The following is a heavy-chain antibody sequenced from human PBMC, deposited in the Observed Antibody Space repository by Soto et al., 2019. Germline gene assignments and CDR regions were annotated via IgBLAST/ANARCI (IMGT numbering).Heavy chain of an antibody. J-gene: IGHJ4*02. D-gene: IGHD3-22*01. CDR3: AKDQGPYYYDSSGYGTADY. CDR1: GFTFSSYG. CDR2: ISYDGSNK. V-gene: IGHV3-30*18. Sequence: QVQLVESGGGVVQPGRSLRLSCAASGFTFSSYGMHWVRQAPGKGLEWVAVISYDGSNKYYADSVKGRFTISRDNSKNRLYLQMNSLRAEDTAVYYCAKDQGPYYYDSSGYGTADYWGQGTLVTVSS.